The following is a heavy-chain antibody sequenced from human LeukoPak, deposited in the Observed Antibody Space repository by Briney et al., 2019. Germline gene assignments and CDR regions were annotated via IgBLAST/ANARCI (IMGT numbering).Heavy chain of an antibody. Sequence: SETLSLTCTVSGGSISNYYWNWIRQPPGKGLEWLGYIYYSGITNYNPSLKSQVTMSLDTSKNQFSLKLTSVTAADTAVYYCARTLYSTSSLFDYWGQGTLVTVSS. CDR1: GGSISNYY. J-gene: IGHJ4*02. CDR3: ARTLYSTSSLFDY. V-gene: IGHV4-59*08. CDR2: IYYSGIT. D-gene: IGHD6-6*01.